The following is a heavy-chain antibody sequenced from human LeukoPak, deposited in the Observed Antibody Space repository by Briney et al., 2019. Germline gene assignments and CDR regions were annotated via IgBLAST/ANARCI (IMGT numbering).Heavy chain of an antibody. J-gene: IGHJ4*02. CDR1: GGSISSYY. V-gene: IGHV4-59*01. D-gene: IGHD3-10*01. CDR2: IYYSGST. Sequence: SETLSLTCTVSGGSISSYYWSWIRQPPGKGLEWIGYIYYSGSTNYNPSLKSRVTISVDTSKNQFSLKLSSVTAADTAVYYCARDSRLWFGEFSYFDYWGQGTLVTVSS. CDR3: ARDSRLWFGEFSYFDY.